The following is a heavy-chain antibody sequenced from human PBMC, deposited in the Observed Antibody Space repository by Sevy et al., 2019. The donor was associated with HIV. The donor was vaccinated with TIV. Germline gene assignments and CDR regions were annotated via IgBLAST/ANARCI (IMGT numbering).Heavy chain of an antibody. V-gene: IGHV3-73*01. CDR1: GFTLSGSA. D-gene: IGHD3-22*01. CDR3: WIVVAIEVFDI. Sequence: GGSLRLSCAASGFTLSGSAMHWVRQASGKGLEWVGRIRSKANSYATAYAASLKGRFTISRDDSKNTAYLQMHSLKTEDTAVYYCWIVVAIEVFDIWGQGTMVTASS. J-gene: IGHJ3*02. CDR2: IRSKANSYAT.